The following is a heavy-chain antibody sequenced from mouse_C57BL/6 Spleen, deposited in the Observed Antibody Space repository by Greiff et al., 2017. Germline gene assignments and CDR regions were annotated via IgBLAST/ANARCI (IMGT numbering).Heavy chain of an antibody. V-gene: IGHV1-54*01. CDR1: GYAFTNYL. CDR3: ARDYYYGSSYYAMDY. Sequence: QVQLQQSGAELVRPGTSVKVSCKASGYAFTNYLIEWVKQRPGQGLEWIGVINPGSGGTNYNEKFKGKATLTADQSSSTAYMQLSSLTSEDSAVYFCARDYYYGSSYYAMDYWGQGTSVTVSS. D-gene: IGHD1-1*01. CDR2: INPGSGGT. J-gene: IGHJ4*01.